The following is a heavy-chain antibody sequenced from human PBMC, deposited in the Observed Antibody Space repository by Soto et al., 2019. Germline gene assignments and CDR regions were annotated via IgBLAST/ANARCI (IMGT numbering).Heavy chain of an antibody. J-gene: IGHJ4*02. CDR3: VKGGWLDY. Sequence: EVHLLESGGGGVQPGGSLRLSCAASEFTFNIFDMSWVRQAPGKGLEWVSMISDSGDRTYYAGSVRGRFTMSRDNSKNTVYLQMDSLRAEDTAIYYCVKGGWLDYWGQGTLVTVSS. CDR2: ISDSGDRT. CDR1: EFTFNIFD. D-gene: IGHD5-12*01. V-gene: IGHV3-23*01.